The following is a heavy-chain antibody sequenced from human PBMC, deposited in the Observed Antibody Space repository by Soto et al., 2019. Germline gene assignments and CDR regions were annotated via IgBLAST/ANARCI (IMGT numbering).Heavy chain of an antibody. CDR2: IIPILGIA. D-gene: IGHD3-16*01. J-gene: IGHJ4*02. CDR1: GGTFSSYT. Sequence: QVQLVQSGAEVQKPGSSVKVSCKASGGTFSSYTISWVRQAPGQGLEWMGRIIPILGIANYAQKFQGRVTITADKSTSTAYMELSSLRSEDTAVYYCARAPRLITFGGAGIGWGQGTLVTVSS. V-gene: IGHV1-69*02. CDR3: ARAPRLITFGGAGIG.